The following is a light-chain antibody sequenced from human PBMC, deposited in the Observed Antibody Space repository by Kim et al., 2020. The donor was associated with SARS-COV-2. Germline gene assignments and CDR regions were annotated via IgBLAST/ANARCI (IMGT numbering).Light chain of an antibody. Sequence: EIVLTQSPGTLSLSPGEGATLSCRASQSVANNYLALYQQKPGQAPRLLMDGVSNRATGTPDRFIGRGSVRDFSLTITGLEPEDFAMYYCQQYGSSPRTFGQGTKVDIK. CDR3: QQYGSSPRT. J-gene: IGKJ1*01. V-gene: IGKV3-20*01. CDR1: QSVANNY. CDR2: GVS.